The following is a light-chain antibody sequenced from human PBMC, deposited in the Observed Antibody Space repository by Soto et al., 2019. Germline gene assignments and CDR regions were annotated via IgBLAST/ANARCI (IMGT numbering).Light chain of an antibody. CDR3: QQYKMGT. CDR2: DAS. V-gene: IGKV1-5*01. Sequence: SQIISNWLAWYHQKPGKAPKLLIYDASSLQSGVPSRFSGSESGTQFTLTIRSLQPDDSATYYCQQYKMGTVGPGTQVDIK. CDR1: QIISNW. J-gene: IGKJ3*01.